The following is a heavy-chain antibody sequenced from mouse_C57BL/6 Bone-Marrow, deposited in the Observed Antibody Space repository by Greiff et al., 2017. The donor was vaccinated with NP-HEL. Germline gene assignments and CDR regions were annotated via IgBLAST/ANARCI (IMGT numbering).Heavy chain of an antibody. J-gene: IGHJ2*01. CDR1: GYTFTDYY. D-gene: IGHD1-1*01. CDR3: AGITTVEYFDY. V-gene: IGHV1-19*01. Sequence: VQLQQSGPVLVKPGASVKMSCKASGYTFTDYYMNWVKQSHGKSLEWIGVINPYNGGTSYNQKFKGKATLTVDKSSSTAYMELNSLTSEDSAVYYCAGITTVEYFDYGGRGKTLTVTS. CDR2: INPYNGGT.